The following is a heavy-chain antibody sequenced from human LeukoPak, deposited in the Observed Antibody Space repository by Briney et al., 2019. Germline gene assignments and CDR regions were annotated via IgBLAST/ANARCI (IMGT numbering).Heavy chain of an antibody. Sequence: GGSLRLSCAASGFTFSSYEMNWVRQAPGKGLEWVSYISGSSSTIYYADSVKGRFTISRDNAKNSLYLQMNSLRAEDTAVYYCAREPSSGPRQDAFDIWGQGTTVTVSS. J-gene: IGHJ3*02. D-gene: IGHD6-19*01. CDR3: AREPSSGPRQDAFDI. CDR1: GFTFSSYE. CDR2: ISGSSSTI. V-gene: IGHV3-48*03.